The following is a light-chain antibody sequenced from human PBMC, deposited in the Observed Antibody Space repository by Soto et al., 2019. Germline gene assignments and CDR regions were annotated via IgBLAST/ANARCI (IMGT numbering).Light chain of an antibody. CDR2: GAS. V-gene: IGKV3-15*01. CDR1: QSISSS. Sequence: EIVMTQSPATLSVSPGERATLSCRASQSISSSLAWYQHKAGQAPRLLIHGASTRATGIPDRFSGSGSGTEFALTISSLQTEDCAVYYCQQYGDWPPLTFGGGTKVEIK. J-gene: IGKJ4*01. CDR3: QQYGDWPPLT.